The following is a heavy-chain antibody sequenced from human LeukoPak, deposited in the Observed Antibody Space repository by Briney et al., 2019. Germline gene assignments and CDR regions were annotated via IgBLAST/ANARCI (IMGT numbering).Heavy chain of an antibody. J-gene: IGHJ3*01. D-gene: IGHD3-10*01. CDR2: TDTSGNYI. CDR1: GFPFSNYG. V-gene: IGHV3-21*06. Sequence: PGRSLRLSCEASGFPFSNYGMNWVRQAPGKGLEWVSFTDTSGNYIYYGDSVKGRFTISRDNARNLLYLQMNGLRAEDTAVYYCARGRSITLLRGVALSDGFDVWGQGAMVAVSS. CDR3: ARGRSITLLRGVALSDGFDV.